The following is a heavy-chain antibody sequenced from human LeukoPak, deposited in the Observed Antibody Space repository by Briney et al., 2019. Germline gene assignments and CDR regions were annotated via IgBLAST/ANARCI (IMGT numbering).Heavy chain of an antibody. CDR1: GFTFSNAW. J-gene: IGHJ4*02. D-gene: IGHD3-16*01. CDR2: SKSRSYGETT. V-gene: IGHV3-15*01. CDR3: TTGEVWGRRPDY. Sequence: LILSCAASGFTFSNAWMSWVRQVPGKGLEWAGRSKSRSYGETTQYAAPGKGRFTISRDDSKNTLYLQMNSLKTEDTGVYYCTTGEVWGRRPDYWGQGTLVPVFS.